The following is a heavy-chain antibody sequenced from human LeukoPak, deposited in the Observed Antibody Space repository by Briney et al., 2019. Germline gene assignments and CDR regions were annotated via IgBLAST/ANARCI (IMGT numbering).Heavy chain of an antibody. D-gene: IGHD3-22*01. CDR3: ARGPYYYDTKYFQH. V-gene: IGHV1-2*06. Sequence: ASVKVSCXASGYTFTGYYMHWVRQAPGQGLEWMGRISPNSGGTNYAQKFQGRVTMTRDTSISTAYMELSRLRSDDTAVYYCARGPYYYDTKYFQHWGQGTLVTVSS. J-gene: IGHJ1*01. CDR1: GYTFTGYY. CDR2: ISPNSGGT.